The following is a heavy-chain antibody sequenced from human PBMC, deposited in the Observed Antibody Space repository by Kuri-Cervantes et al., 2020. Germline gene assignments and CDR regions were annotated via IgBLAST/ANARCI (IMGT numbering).Heavy chain of an antibody. CDR1: GYTFTSYG. V-gene: IGHV1-18*01. CDR2: ISAYSDNT. CDR3: ARESSSSWYSFDY. D-gene: IGHD6-13*01. Sequence: ASVKVSCKASGYTFTSYGVSWVRQAPGQGLEWMGWISAYSDNTNYAQKLQGRVTMTTDTSTTTAYMELRSLRSDDTAVYYCARESSSSWYSFDYWGQGTLVTVSS. J-gene: IGHJ4*02.